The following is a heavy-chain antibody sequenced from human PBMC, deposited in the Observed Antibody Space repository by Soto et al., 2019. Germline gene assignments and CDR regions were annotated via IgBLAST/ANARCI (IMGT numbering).Heavy chain of an antibody. CDR3: ARGDIVLVPAASTVCTSNYYYYGMDV. CDR2: IIPIFGTA. D-gene: IGHD2-2*01. J-gene: IGHJ6*02. V-gene: IGHV1-69*12. Sequence: QVQLVQSGAEVKKPGSSVKVSCKASGGTFSSYAISWVRQAPGQGLEWMGGIIPIFGTANYAQKFQGRVTITAYESTSTAYMELSSLRSEDTAVYYCARGDIVLVPAASTVCTSNYYYYGMDVWGQGTTVTVSS. CDR1: GGTFSSYA.